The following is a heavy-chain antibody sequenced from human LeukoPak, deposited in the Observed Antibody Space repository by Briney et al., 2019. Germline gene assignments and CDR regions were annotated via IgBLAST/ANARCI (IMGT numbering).Heavy chain of an antibody. CDR3: VKLEYSSSRN. CDR2: ISADGYAT. Sequence: GGSLRLSCSASGFTFSTYAMHWARQAPGKGLEYVSAISADGYATYYADSVKGRFTISRDNSKNTLYLQTSSLRGEDTAVYYCVKLEYSSSRNWGQGALVTVSS. D-gene: IGHD6-6*01. V-gene: IGHV3-64D*09. CDR1: GFTFSTYA. J-gene: IGHJ4*02.